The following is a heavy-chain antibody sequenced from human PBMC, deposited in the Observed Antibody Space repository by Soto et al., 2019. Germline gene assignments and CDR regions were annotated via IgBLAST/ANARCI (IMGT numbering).Heavy chain of an antibody. Sequence: QVQLQQWGAGLLKPSVTLSLTCAVYGGSFSGYYWSWIRQPPGKGLEWIGEINHSGSTNYNPSLKRRVTISVDTSKNQFSLKLSSVTATDTAVYYCARAYGSGVSVDYWGQGTLVTVSS. D-gene: IGHD3-10*01. V-gene: IGHV4-34*01. CDR1: GGSFSGYY. CDR2: INHSGST. J-gene: IGHJ4*02. CDR3: ARAYGSGVSVDY.